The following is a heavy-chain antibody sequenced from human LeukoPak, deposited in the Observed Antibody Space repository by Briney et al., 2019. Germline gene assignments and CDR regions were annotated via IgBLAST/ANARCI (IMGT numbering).Heavy chain of an antibody. CDR1: GGTFSIYA. CDR2: IIPIFGTA. V-gene: IGHV1-69*01. CDR3: ARDRLLSDIVVVPAAMSYFDY. Sequence: ASVNVSCKASGGTFSIYAISWVRQAPGQGLEWMGGIIPIFGTANYAQKFQGRVTITADESTSTAYMELSSLRSEDTAVYYCARDRLLSDIVVVPAAMSYFDYWGQGTLVTVSS. J-gene: IGHJ4*02. D-gene: IGHD2-2*01.